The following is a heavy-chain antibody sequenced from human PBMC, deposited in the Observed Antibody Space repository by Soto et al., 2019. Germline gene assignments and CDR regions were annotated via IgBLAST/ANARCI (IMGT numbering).Heavy chain of an antibody. D-gene: IGHD2-2*01. V-gene: IGHV3-33*08. Sequence: VQLVETGGGLIQPGGSRRLSCAASGFTFSSYGMHWVRQAPGKGLEWVAVIWYDGSNKYYADSVKGRFTISRDNSKNTLYLQMNSLRAEDTAVYYCARDRDQLLLSGNWFDPWGQGTLVTVSS. CDR1: GFTFSSYG. CDR2: IWYDGSNK. J-gene: IGHJ5*02. CDR3: ARDRDQLLLSGNWFDP.